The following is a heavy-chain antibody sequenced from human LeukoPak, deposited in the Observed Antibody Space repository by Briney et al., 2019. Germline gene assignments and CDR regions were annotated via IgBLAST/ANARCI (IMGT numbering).Heavy chain of an antibody. Sequence: SETLSLACTVSGYSISSGHYWGWIRQPPGKGLEWIGEIYHSGSTNYNPSLKSRVTISVDKSKNQFSLKLSSVTAADTAVYYCARASHWNQLHYFDYWGQGTLVTVSS. V-gene: IGHV4-38-2*02. CDR2: IYHSGST. CDR1: GYSISSGHY. D-gene: IGHD1-1*01. CDR3: ARASHWNQLHYFDY. J-gene: IGHJ4*02.